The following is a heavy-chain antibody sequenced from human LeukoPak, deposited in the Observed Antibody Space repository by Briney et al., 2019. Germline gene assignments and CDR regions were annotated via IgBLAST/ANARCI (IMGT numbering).Heavy chain of an antibody. CDR1: GYSFTRNW. CDR3: TRRPITPSTVIDPGDY. CDR2: IYPGDSDT. D-gene: IGHD3-16*02. J-gene: IGHJ4*02. Sequence: GESLKISCKGSGYSFTRNWIGWVRQMPEKGLEWMGIIYPGDSDTSYSPSFQGQVTISADKSISTAYLQWSSLKASDSAMYYCTRRPITPSTVIDPGDYWGQGTLVTVSS. V-gene: IGHV5-51*01.